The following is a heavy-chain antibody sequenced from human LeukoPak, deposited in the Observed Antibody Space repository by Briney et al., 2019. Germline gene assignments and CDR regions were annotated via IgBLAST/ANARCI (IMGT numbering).Heavy chain of an antibody. V-gene: IGHV3-21*01. CDR1: GFTFSSYT. CDR3: VREPSQGAFDI. CDR2: ISSSSSFI. J-gene: IGHJ3*02. Sequence: GGSLRLSCAASGFTFSSYTMNWVRQAPGKGLEWVSSISSSSSFIYYADSVKGRFTFSRDKAKNSLFLQMNSLRAEDTAVYYCVREPSQGAFDIWGQGTMVTVSS.